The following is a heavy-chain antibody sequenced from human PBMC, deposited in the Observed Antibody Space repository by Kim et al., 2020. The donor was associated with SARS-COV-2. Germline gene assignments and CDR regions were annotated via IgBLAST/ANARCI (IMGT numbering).Heavy chain of an antibody. D-gene: IGHD6-25*01. J-gene: IGHJ6*02. V-gene: IGHV3-72*01. CDR2: T. Sequence: TTYAPSVKGRFIVSREYSKNSLYLQRNSLKTEDTAVYYCARDTAAAMDVWGQGTTVTVS. CDR3: ARDTAAAMDV.